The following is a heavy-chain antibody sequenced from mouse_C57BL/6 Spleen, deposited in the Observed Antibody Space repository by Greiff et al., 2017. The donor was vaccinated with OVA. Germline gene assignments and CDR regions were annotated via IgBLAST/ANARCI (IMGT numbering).Heavy chain of an antibody. CDR3: ARSRAYEYEYWYFDV. Sequence: DVQLQESGPGLAKPSQTLSLTCSVTGYSITSDYWNWIRKFPGNKLEYMGYISYSGSTYYNPSLKSRISITRDTSKNQYYLQLNSVTTEDTATYYCARSRAYEYEYWYFDVWGTGTTVTVSS. CDR2: ISYSGST. V-gene: IGHV3-8*01. J-gene: IGHJ1*03. D-gene: IGHD2-4*01. CDR1: GYSITSDY.